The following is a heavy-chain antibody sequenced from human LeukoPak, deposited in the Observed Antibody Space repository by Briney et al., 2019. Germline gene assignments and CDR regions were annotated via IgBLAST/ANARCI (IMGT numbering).Heavy chain of an antibody. CDR1: GFAFSNYG. CDR3: AKTAGIAAAADFDY. J-gene: IGHJ4*02. CDR2: ISGSGDST. V-gene: IGHV3-23*01. D-gene: IGHD6-13*01. Sequence: GGSLRLSCAASGFAFSNYGMSWVRQAPGKGLEWVSSISGSGDSTYYADSVKGRFTISRDNSKNTLYLQMNSLRAEDTAVYYCAKTAGIAAAADFDYWGQGTLVTVSS.